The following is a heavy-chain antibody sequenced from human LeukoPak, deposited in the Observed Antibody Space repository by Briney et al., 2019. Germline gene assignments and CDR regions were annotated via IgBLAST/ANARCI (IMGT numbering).Heavy chain of an antibody. V-gene: IGHV3-23*01. CDR2: ISGSGGSI. D-gene: IGHD2-2*01. CDR1: GFTFNSYA. Sequence: PGGSLRLSCAASGFTFNSYAMSWVRQAPGKGLEWVSAISGSGGSIYYADSVKGRFTISRDNSKNTLYLQMNSLRAEDTAVYYCARDRVYCSSTSCYYYYMDVWGKGTTVTVSS. CDR3: ARDRVYCSSTSCYYYYMDV. J-gene: IGHJ6*03.